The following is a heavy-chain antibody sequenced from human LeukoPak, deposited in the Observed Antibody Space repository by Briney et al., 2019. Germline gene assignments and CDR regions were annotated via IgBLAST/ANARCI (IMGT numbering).Heavy chain of an antibody. CDR1: GFTFSSYA. J-gene: IGHJ6*03. CDR3: ARDPRTTVSGYYYYYMDV. CDR2: ISYDGSNK. D-gene: IGHD4-17*01. Sequence: GGSLRLSCAASGFTFSSYAMHWVRRAPGKGLEWVAVISYDGSNKYYADSVKGRFTISRDNSKNTLYLQMNSLRAEDTAVYYCARDPRTTVSGYYYYYMDVWGKGTTVTVSS. V-gene: IGHV3-30-3*01.